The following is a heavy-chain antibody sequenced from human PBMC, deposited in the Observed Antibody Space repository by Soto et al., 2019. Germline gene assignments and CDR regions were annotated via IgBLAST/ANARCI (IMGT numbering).Heavy chain of an antibody. CDR3: ARRVLLYCSGGSCEIDAFDI. D-gene: IGHD2-15*01. J-gene: IGHJ3*02. Sequence: GGSLRLSCAASGFTFSSYWMSWVRQAPGKGLEWVANIKQDGSEKYYVDSVKGRFTISRDNAKNSLYLQMNSLRAEDTAVYYCARRVLLYCSGGSCEIDAFDIWGQGTMVTVSS. V-gene: IGHV3-7*01. CDR2: IKQDGSEK. CDR1: GFTFSSYW.